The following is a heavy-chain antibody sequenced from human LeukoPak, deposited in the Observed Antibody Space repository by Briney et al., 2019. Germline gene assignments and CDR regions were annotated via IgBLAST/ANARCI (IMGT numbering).Heavy chain of an antibody. V-gene: IGHV4-61*02. J-gene: IGHJ4*02. D-gene: IGHD4-11*01. CDR2: IYTSGST. CDR3: ARSETMTTVTKYCFDY. Sequence: PSQTLSLTCTVSGGSISSGSYYWSWIRQPAGKGLEWIGRIYTSGSTNYNPSLKSRVTISVDTSKNQFSLKLSSVAAADTAVYYCARSETMTTVTKYCFDYWGQGTLVTVSS. CDR1: GGSISSGSYY.